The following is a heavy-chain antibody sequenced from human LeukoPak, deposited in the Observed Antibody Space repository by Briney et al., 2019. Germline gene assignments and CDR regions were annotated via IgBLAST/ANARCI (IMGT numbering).Heavy chain of an antibody. CDR1: GGSISSNNYY. V-gene: IGHV4-39*01. D-gene: IGHD3-22*01. CDR2: IYYSGST. J-gene: IGHJ4*02. CDR3: ASSPSGYWWNFDC. Sequence: EALSLPCTVSGGSISSNNYYWGWIRPPPGKGLEWIGSIYYSGSTYNNPSLKSPVTISVDPTKHQFSLKLTSVTAADTAVYYCASSPSGYWWNFDCWGQGTLVTVSS.